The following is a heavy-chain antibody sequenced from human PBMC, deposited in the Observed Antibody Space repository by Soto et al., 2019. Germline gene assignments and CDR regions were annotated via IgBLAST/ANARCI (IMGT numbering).Heavy chain of an antibody. V-gene: IGHV1-18*01. CDR1: GYTFTSYG. D-gene: IGHD2-8*01. CDR3: ARVDIVLMVYPTSGTDV. Sequence: ASVKVSCKASGYTFTSYGISWVRQAPGQGLEWMGWISAYNGNTNYAQKLQGRVTMTTDTSTSTAYMELRSLRSDDTAVYYCARVDIVLMVYPTSGTDVWGQGTTVTVS. CDR2: ISAYNGNT. J-gene: IGHJ6*02.